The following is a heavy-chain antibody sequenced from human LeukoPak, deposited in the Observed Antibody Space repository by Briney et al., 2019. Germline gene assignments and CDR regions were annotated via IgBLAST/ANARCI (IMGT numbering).Heavy chain of an antibody. Sequence: PSETLSLTCTVSGGSLSSYYWRWIRQPPGKGLEWVGYIYDSGSNNYNPSLKSRVTISVDTSKNQFSLKLSSVTAADTAVYYCARVGGTNYYYYGMDVWGQGTTVTVSS. D-gene: IGHD1-1*01. CDR3: ARVGGTNYYYYGMDV. V-gene: IGHV4-59*01. CDR1: GGSLSSYY. J-gene: IGHJ6*02. CDR2: IYDSGSN.